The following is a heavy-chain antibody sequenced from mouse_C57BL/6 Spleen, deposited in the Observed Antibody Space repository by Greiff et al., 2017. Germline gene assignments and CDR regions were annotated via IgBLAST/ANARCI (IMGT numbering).Heavy chain of an antibody. V-gene: IGHV14-4*01. Sequence: VQLQQSGAELVRPGASVKLSCTASGFNIKDDYMHWVKQRPEQGLEWIGWIDPENGDTEYASKFQGKATITADTSSNTAYLQLSSLTSEDTAVYYCTTDYYGSGYYFDYWGQGTTLTVSS. CDR1: GFNIKDDY. CDR3: TTDYYGSGYYFDY. D-gene: IGHD1-1*01. CDR2: IDPENGDT. J-gene: IGHJ2*01.